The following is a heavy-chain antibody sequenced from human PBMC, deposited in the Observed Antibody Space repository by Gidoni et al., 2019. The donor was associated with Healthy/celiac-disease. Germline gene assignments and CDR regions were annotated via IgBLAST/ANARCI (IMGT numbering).Heavy chain of an antibody. J-gene: IGHJ6*02. D-gene: IGHD6-19*01. CDR2: IYWDDDK. Sequence: QITLKESGTTLVKPTQTLTLTCTFSGFSLSTSGVGVGWIRQPPGKALEWLALIYWDDDKRYSPSLKSRLTITKDTSKNQVVLTMTNMDPVDTATYYCAHAGIAVAGTGYGMDVWGQGTTVTVSS. CDR1: GFSLSTSGVG. CDR3: AHAGIAVAGTGYGMDV. V-gene: IGHV2-5*02.